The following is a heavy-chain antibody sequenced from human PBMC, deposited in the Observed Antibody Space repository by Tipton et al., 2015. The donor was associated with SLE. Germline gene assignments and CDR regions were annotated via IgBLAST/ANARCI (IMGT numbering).Heavy chain of an antibody. D-gene: IGHD5-24*01. J-gene: IGHJ3*02. V-gene: IGHV4-38-2*02. CDR1: GGSISSGYC. Sequence: TLSLTCTVSGGSISSGYCWGWIRQPPGKGLEWIGSIYHSGSTYYNPSLKSRVTISVDTSKNQFSLKLSSVTAADTAVYYCARWTATIDAFDIWGQGTMVTVSS. CDR3: ARWTATIDAFDI. CDR2: IYHSGST.